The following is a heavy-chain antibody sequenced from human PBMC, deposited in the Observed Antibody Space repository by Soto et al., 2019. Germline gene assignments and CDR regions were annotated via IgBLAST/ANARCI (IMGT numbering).Heavy chain of an antibody. D-gene: IGHD6-6*01. Sequence: GASVKASCKASGYTFTSYGIRWVRQAPGQGLEWMGWISTYNGNTNYAQKLQGRVTMTTDTSTRTAYMELRSLRSDATAVYYCARDLGEWASSSSGGFYYGMDVWG. CDR3: ARDLGEWASSSSGGFYYGMDV. CDR2: ISTYNGNT. V-gene: IGHV1-18*01. J-gene: IGHJ6*02. CDR1: GYTFTSYG.